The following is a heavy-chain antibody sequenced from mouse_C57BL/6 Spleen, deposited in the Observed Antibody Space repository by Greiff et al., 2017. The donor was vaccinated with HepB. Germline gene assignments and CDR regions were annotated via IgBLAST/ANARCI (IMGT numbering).Heavy chain of an antibody. Sequence: EVKLMESGPGLVKPSQSLSLTCSVTGYSITSGYYWNWIRQFPGNKLEWMGYISYDGSNNYNPSLKNRISITRDTSKNQFFLKLNSVTTEDTATYYCARETGGYYNYFDYWGQGTTLTVSS. CDR2: ISYDGSN. J-gene: IGHJ2*01. CDR1: GYSITSGYY. CDR3: ARETGGYYNYFDY. D-gene: IGHD2-3*01. V-gene: IGHV3-6*01.